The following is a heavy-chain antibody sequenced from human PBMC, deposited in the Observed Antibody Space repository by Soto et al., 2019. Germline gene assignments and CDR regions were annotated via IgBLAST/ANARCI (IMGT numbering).Heavy chain of an antibody. Sequence: PGGSLRLSCAASGFTFSTSAMHWVRQAPGKGLEWVALISCHGSNKYYGDSVEGRFTISRDNSKNTLYLQMDSLRAEDTAVYYCARVGYCISTSCYSAFDIWGQGTMVTVSS. D-gene: IGHD2-2*02. J-gene: IGHJ3*02. CDR3: ARVGYCISTSCYSAFDI. V-gene: IGHV3-30-3*01. CDR1: GFTFSTSA. CDR2: ISCHGSNK.